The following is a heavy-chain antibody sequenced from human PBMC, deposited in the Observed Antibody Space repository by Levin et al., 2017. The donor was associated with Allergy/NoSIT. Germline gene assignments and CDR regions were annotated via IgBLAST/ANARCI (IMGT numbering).Heavy chain of an antibody. CDR1: GGSISSSNYY. V-gene: IGHV4-61*09. Sequence: RSQTLSLTCTVSGGSISSSNYYWSWIRQPAGKGLEWIGHIHTSGTTNYNPSLTSRVTISMDTSKNQFSLKLSSVTAADTAVYYGAREKPSVINYYYDMDDGGKGTTVTVSS. CDR3: AREKPSVINYYYDMDD. D-gene: IGHD3-10*01. J-gene: IGHJ6*03. CDR2: IHTSGTT.